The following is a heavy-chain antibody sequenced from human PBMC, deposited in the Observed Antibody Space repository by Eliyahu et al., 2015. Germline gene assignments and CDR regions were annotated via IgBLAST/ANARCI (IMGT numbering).Heavy chain of an antibody. CDR1: GFTFSSYW. CDR2: IKQDGSEK. Sequence: EVQLVESGGGLVQPGGSLRLSCAASGFTFSSYWXSWVRQAPGKGLEWVANIKQDGSEKYYVDSVKGRFTISRDNAKNSLYLQMNSLRAEDTAVYYCAREGFVAYYFDYWGQGTLVTVSS. CDR3: AREGFVAYYFDY. J-gene: IGHJ4*02. D-gene: IGHD3-10*01. V-gene: IGHV3-7*01.